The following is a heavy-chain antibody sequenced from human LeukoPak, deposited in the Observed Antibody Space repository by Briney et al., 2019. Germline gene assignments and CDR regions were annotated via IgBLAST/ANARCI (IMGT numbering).Heavy chain of an antibody. CDR1: GGTFSSYA. D-gene: IGHD2-2*02. J-gene: IGHJ6*03. V-gene: IGHV1-69*05. CDR3: ARGRCSSTSCYTGMDYYYMDV. Sequence: ASVKVSCKASGGTFSSYAISWVRQAPGQGLEWMGGIIPIFGTANYAQKFQGRVTITTDGSTSTAYMELSSLRSEDTAVYYCARGRCSSTSCYTGMDYYYMDVWGKGTTVTVSS. CDR2: IIPIFGTA.